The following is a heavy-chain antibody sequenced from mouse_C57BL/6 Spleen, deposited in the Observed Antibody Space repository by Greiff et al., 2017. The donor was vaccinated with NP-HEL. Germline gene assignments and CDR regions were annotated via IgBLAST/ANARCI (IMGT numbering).Heavy chain of an antibody. CDR2: INPNNGGT. D-gene: IGHD2-5*01. V-gene: IGHV1-26*01. CDR1: GYTFTDYY. CDR3: ARWGSNCVGY. Sequence: EVQLQQSGPELVKPGASVKISCKASGYTFTDYYMNWVKQSHGKSLEWIGDINPNNGGTSYNQKFKGKATLPVDKSSSTAYMELRSLTYEDSAVYYCARWGSNCVGYWGQGTTLTVSS. J-gene: IGHJ2*01.